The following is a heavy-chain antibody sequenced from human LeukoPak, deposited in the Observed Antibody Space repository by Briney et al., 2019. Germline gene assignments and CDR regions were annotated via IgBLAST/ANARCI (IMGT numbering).Heavy chain of an antibody. CDR3: ARVRNDYVWGSYRYKGGAFDI. Sequence: SETLSLTCTVSGGSISSSSYYWGWIRQPPGKGLEWIGYIYYSGSTNYNPSLKSRVTISVDTSKNQFSLKLSSVTAADTAVYYCARVRNDYVWGSYRYKGGAFDIWGQGTMVTVSS. D-gene: IGHD3-16*02. CDR1: GGSISSSSYY. J-gene: IGHJ3*02. V-gene: IGHV4-61*05. CDR2: IYYSGST.